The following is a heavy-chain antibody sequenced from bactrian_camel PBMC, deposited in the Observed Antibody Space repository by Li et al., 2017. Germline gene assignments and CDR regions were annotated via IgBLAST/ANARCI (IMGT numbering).Heavy chain of an antibody. V-gene: IGHV3S63*01. CDR3: ATGRPLGVRDYNY. CDR1: GDSSSNYC. CDR2: IDSNGSDSDETT. D-gene: IGHD5*01. J-gene: IGHJ4*01. Sequence: HVQLVESGGGSVQAGDSLRLSCVVSGDSSSNYCMGWFRQAPGKEREGVASIDSNGSDSDETTTYGDSVKGRFTISKDNAKDTLYLQMSSLKTEDTAVYYCATGRPLGVRDYNYWGQGTQVTVS.